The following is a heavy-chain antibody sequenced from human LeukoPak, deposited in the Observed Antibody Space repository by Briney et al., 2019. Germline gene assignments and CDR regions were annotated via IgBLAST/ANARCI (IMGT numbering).Heavy chain of an antibody. CDR1: GYTFTGYY. CDR2: INPNSGGT. V-gene: IGHV1-2*06. J-gene: IGHJ4*02. CDR3: ARGSEYSSSSFDY. D-gene: IGHD6-6*01. Sequence: ASVKVSCKASGYTFTGYYMHWVRQAPGQGLEWMGRINPNSGGTNYAQKVQGRGTMTRDTSISTASMELGRLRSDDTAVYYCARGSEYSSSSFDYWGQGTLVTVSS.